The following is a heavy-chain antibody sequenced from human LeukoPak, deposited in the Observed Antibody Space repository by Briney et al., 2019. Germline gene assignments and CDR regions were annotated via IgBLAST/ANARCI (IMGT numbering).Heavy chain of an antibody. CDR3: AKDRGYCSGGSCYPRYWFDP. D-gene: IGHD2-15*01. Sequence: GGSLRLSCAASGFTFDDYAMHWVRQAPRKGLEWVSLISGDGGSTYYADSVKGRFTISRDNSKNSLYLQMNSLRTEDTALYYCAKDRGYCSGGSCYPRYWFDPWGQGTLVTVSS. CDR1: GFTFDDYA. V-gene: IGHV3-43*02. J-gene: IGHJ5*02. CDR2: ISGDGGST.